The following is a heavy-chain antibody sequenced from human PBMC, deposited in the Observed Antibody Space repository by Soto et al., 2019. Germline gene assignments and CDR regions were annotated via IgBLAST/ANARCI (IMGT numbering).Heavy chain of an antibody. D-gene: IGHD1-26*01. CDR1: GFSISTYA. CDR2: ISYNGNNK. J-gene: IGHJ3*02. CDR3: ARRSFPYSGSPLEPWSDALDI. Sequence: QVQLLESGGGVVQPGSSLRLSCAASGFSISTYALHWVRQAPGKGPEWVAIISYNGNNKHYADSVKGRFTISRDNSKNAVDLQMNSLRVEDTAMYYCARRSFPYSGSPLEPWSDALDIWGQGTMVTVSS. V-gene: IGHV3-30*04.